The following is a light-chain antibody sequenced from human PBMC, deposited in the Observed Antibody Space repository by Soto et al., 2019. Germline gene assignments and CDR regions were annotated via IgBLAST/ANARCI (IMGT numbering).Light chain of an antibody. J-gene: IGKJ1*01. CDR3: QKYGSYPWA. Sequence: DIRLTQSPSTLSAAVGDRVTITCRASQSIAIWLAWYHQKPGKAPKALIYDASCLESGVPSRFSGSGSGTEFTLTISSLQPDDFATYYCQKYGSYPWAFGQGTRVEV. CDR1: QSIAIW. CDR2: DAS. V-gene: IGKV1-5*01.